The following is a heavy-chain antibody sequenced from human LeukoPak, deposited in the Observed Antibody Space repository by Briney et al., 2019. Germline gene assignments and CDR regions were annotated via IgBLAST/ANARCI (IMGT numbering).Heavy chain of an antibody. V-gene: IGHV5-51*01. CDR2: T. CDR3: ARRGDFDY. Sequence: TGYSPSFQGQVSISADKSIITAYLQWSSLKASDTAMYYCARRGDFDYWGQGTLVTVSS. J-gene: IGHJ4*02.